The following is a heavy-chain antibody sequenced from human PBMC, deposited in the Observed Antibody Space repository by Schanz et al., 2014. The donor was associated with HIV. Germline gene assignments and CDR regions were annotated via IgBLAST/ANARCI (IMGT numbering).Heavy chain of an antibody. J-gene: IGHJ4*02. Sequence: QVQLQESGPGLVKPSQTLSLTCTVSGGSISSGDYYWSWIRQPPGKGLEWIGYIYYSGSAYYNPSLKSRVTISLDTSKNQFSLKLSSVTAADTAVYYCARSYYYDGSPLPLDSWGQGTLVTVSS. CDR1: GGSISSGDYY. D-gene: IGHD3-22*01. V-gene: IGHV4-30-4*01. CDR3: ARSYYYDGSPLPLDS. CDR2: IYYSGSA.